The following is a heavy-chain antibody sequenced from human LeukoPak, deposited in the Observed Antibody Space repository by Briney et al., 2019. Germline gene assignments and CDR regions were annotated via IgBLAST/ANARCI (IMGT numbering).Heavy chain of an antibody. J-gene: IGHJ6*02. D-gene: IGHD3-22*01. CDR3: AKEGDSSGSLYKYKTYYGMDV. Sequence: GGSLRLSCAASGFTFSNYGMHWVRQAPGKGLEWVAVIWYDGSDKYYADSVKGRFTISRDNTKNTLLLQMKSLRVEDTAVYYCAKEGDSSGSLYKYKTYYGMDVWGQGTTVTVSS. V-gene: IGHV3-33*03. CDR2: IWYDGSDK. CDR1: GFTFSNYG.